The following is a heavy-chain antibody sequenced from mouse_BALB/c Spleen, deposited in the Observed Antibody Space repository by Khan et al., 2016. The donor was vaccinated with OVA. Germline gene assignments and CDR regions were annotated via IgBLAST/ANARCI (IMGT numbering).Heavy chain of an antibody. Sequence: EVQLQQSGPGLVKPSQSLSLTCTVTGYSITSDYAWNWIRQFPGNKLEWMGYISYSGRTSYKPSLKSRISVTRDTSNNQFFLQLNSVTSEDTATYYCAMGRTYWGQGTLVTVSA. CDR2: ISYSGRT. V-gene: IGHV3-2*02. CDR3: AMGRTY. D-gene: IGHD4-1*01. J-gene: IGHJ3*01. CDR1: GYSITSDYA.